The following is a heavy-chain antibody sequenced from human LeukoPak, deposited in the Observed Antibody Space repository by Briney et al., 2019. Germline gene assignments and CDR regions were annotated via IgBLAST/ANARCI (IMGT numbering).Heavy chain of an antibody. CDR3: ASERIVVTADTTVRYYFDS. CDR2: IYSSGNT. Sequence: SETLSLTCTVSTNSISNYYWTWIRQPAGKGLEWIGHIYSSGNTNYNPSLKRRLTMSIDTSKRQFSLKLKSLTAADTAVYYCASERIVVTADTTVRYYFDSWGQGTLITVSP. D-gene: IGHD6-19*01. V-gene: IGHV4-4*07. CDR1: TNSISNYY. J-gene: IGHJ4*02.